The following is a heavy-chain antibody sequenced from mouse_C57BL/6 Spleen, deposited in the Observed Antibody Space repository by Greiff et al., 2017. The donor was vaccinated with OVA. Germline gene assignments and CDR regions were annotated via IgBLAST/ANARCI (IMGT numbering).Heavy chain of an antibody. J-gene: IGHJ3*01. CDR1: GYTFTSYW. CDR2: IHPNSGST. Sequence: VQLQQPGAELVKPGASVKLSCKASGYTFTSYWMHWVKQRPGQGLAWIGMIHPNSGSTNYNEKFKSKATLTVDKSSSTAYMQLSSLTSEDSAVYYCARDYYGRRGFAYWGQGTLVTVSA. V-gene: IGHV1-64*01. CDR3: ARDYYGRRGFAY. D-gene: IGHD1-1*01.